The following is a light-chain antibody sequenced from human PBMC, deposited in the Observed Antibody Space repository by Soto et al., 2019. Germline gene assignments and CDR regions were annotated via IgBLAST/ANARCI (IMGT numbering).Light chain of an antibody. V-gene: IGKV3-20*01. CDR1: QSVSSDY. J-gene: IGKJ5*01. CDR3: QQYVSSSIT. CDR2: GAS. Sequence: EIVMTQSPATLSVSPGERATLSCRASQSVSSDYLAWYQQKPGQAPRLLIFGASNRATGIPDRFSGSGSGTDFTLTIGRLEPEDFAVYYCQQYVSSSITFGQGTRLEIK.